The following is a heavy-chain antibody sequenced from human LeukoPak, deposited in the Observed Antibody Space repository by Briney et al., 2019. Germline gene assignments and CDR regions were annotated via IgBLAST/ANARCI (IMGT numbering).Heavy chain of an antibody. CDR2: IYYSGST. D-gene: IGHD3-9*01. Sequence: SETLSLTCTVSGGTISSSSYYWGWHRQPPGQGLEWNVSIYYSGSTYYNPSLKSRVTISVDTSKNHFSVKLSSVTAADTAVYYCARQYYDILGGPFDYWGQGTLVTVSS. CDR1: GGTISSSSYY. J-gene: IGHJ4*02. V-gene: IGHV4-39*01. CDR3: ARQYYDILGGPFDY.